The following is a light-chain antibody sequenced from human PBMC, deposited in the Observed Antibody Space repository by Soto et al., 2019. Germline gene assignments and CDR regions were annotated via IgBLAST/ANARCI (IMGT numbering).Light chain of an antibody. CDR2: GAS. CDR1: QSVSSGY. V-gene: IGKV3D-20*02. CDR3: QQRSNWPSIT. Sequence: EIVLTQSPGTLSLSPGERATVSCRASQSVSSGYLAWYQQKPGQAPRLLIYGASSRATGIPDRFSGSGSGTDFTLTISSLEPEDFAVYYCQQRSNWPSITFGQGTRLEIK. J-gene: IGKJ5*01.